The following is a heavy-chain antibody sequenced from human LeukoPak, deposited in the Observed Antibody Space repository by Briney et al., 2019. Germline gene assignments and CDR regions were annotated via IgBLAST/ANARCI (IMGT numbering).Heavy chain of an antibody. Sequence: EASVKVSCKASGYTFTGYYMHWVRQAPGQGLEWMGWINPNSGGTNYAQKFQGRVTMTRDTSISTAYMELSRQRSDDTAVYYCARDVSYYDSSGCFDYWGQGTLVTVSS. CDR1: GYTFTGYY. V-gene: IGHV1-2*02. CDR3: ARDVSYYDSSGCFDY. CDR2: INPNSGGT. J-gene: IGHJ4*02. D-gene: IGHD3-22*01.